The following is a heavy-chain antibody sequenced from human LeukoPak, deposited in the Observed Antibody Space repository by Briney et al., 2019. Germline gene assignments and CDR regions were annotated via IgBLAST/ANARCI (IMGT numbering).Heavy chain of an antibody. CDR2: IGASGRNT. V-gene: IGHV3-23*01. Sequence: PGGSLRLSCAASGSPFTPHAMSWVRQAPGKGLEGVSGIGASGRNTYYADAVQWRFTITRDNSQDKLFLQMNSLRDDDTAIYYCTKEPELLPSGDWFDPWGQGTLVTVSS. D-gene: IGHD1-14*01. J-gene: IGHJ5*02. CDR1: GSPFTPHA. CDR3: TKEPELLPSGDWFDP.